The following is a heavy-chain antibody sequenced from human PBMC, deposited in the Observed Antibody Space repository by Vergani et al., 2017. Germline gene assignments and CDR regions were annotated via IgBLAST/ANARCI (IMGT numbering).Heavy chain of an antibody. CDR2: IYYSGST. CDR3: ARDRPKAQQWLAEFDL. V-gene: IGHV4-59*01. CDR1: GGSISSYY. D-gene: IGHD6-19*01. J-gene: IGHJ2*01. Sequence: QVQLQESGPGLVKPSETLSLTCTVSGGSISSYYWSWIRQPPGKGLEWIGYIYYSGSTNYNPSLKSRGTISVDTSKNQFSLKLSSVTAADTAVYYCARDRPKAQQWLAEFDLWGRGTLVTVSS.